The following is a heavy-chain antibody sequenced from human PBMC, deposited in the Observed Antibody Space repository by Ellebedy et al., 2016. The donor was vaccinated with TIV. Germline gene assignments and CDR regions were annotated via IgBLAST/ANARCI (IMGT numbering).Heavy chain of an antibody. Sequence: SETLSLTXTVSGGSISSYYWSWIRQPPGKGLEWIGYIYYSGSTNYNPSLKSRVTISVDTSKNQFSLKLSSVTAADTAVYYCASQGGYSYGPYYYYGMDVWGQGTTVTVSS. D-gene: IGHD5-18*01. V-gene: IGHV4-59*01. J-gene: IGHJ6*02. CDR3: ASQGGYSYGPYYYYGMDV. CDR2: IYYSGST. CDR1: GGSISSYY.